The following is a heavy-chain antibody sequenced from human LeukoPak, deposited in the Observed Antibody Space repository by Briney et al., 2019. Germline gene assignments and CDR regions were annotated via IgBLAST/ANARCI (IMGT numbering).Heavy chain of an antibody. Sequence: ASVKVSRKASGYTFTGYYMHWVRQAPGQGLEWMGWINPNSGGTNYAQKFQGRVTMTRDTSISTAYMELSRLRSDDTAVYYCARDRSSEDAFDIWGQGTMVTVSS. CDR3: ARDRSSEDAFDI. V-gene: IGHV1-2*02. D-gene: IGHD2/OR15-2a*01. CDR2: INPNSGGT. CDR1: GYTFTGYY. J-gene: IGHJ3*02.